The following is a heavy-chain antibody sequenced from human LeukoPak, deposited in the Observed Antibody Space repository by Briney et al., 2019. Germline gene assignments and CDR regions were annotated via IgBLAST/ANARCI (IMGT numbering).Heavy chain of an antibody. CDR3: ARGGIILPRPSDAFDI. J-gene: IGHJ3*02. D-gene: IGHD2/OR15-2a*01. V-gene: IGHV1-18*01. Sequence: GASVKVSCKASGYTFTNYGISWVRQAPGQGLEWMGWISAYNGNTNYAQKLQGRVTMTTDTSTSTAYMELRSLRSDDTAVYYCARGGIILPRPSDAFDIWGQGTMVTVSS. CDR1: GYTFTNYG. CDR2: ISAYNGNT.